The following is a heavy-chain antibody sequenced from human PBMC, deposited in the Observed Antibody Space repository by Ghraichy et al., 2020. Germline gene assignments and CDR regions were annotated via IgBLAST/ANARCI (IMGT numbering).Heavy chain of an antibody. Sequence: GGSLRLSCAASGFTFSSYAMCWVRQAPGKGLEWVAVVSYDGSNKYYADSVKGRFTISRDNSKNTLYLQINSLRAEDTAVYYCARDVSTTQKKYYYYYMDVWGKGTTVTVSS. V-gene: IGHV3-30-3*01. CDR3: ARDVSTTQKKYYYYYMDV. J-gene: IGHJ6*03. D-gene: IGHD1-1*01. CDR2: VSYDGSNK. CDR1: GFTFSSYA.